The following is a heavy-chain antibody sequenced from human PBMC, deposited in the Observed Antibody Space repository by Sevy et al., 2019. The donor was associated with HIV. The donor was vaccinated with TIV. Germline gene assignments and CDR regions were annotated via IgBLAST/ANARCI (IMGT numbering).Heavy chain of an antibody. D-gene: IGHD3-3*01. J-gene: IGHJ4*02. CDR3: ARGGEDFWRRVDY. Sequence: ASVKVSCKASGYTFTSYGITWVRQAPGQGLEWMGLISTYNGNTNYAQNLQGRVTMTTDTSTSTAYMELRSLRSDDTAVYFCARGGEDFWRRVDYWGQGTLVTVSS. CDR1: GYTFTSYG. V-gene: IGHV1-18*01. CDR2: ISTYNGNT.